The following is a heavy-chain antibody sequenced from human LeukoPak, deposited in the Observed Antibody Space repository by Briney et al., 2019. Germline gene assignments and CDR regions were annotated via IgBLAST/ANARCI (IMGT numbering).Heavy chain of an antibody. D-gene: IGHD3-10*01. V-gene: IGHV3-7*01. CDR3: ASGLWFGERDYYYYMDV. CDR1: GFSFGSYW. CDR2: IKQDGSEK. J-gene: IGHJ6*03. Sequence: GGSLRLSCAASGFSFGSYWMSWVRQAPGKGLEWVANIKQDGSEKYYVDSVKGRFTISRDNAKNSLYLQMNSLRAEDTAVYYCASGLWFGERDYYYYMDVWGKGTTVTVSS.